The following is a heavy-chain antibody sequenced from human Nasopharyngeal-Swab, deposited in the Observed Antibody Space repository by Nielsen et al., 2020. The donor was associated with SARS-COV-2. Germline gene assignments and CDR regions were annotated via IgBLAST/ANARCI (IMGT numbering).Heavy chain of an antibody. CDR1: GYTFHSFD. V-gene: IGHV1-18*01. CDR2: ISTQTGYT. Sequence: ASVKVSCKGSGYTFHSFDVTWVRQAPGQGLEWMGWISTQTGYTNYAQRFQGRVTMTTDTFTTTAYMELRSLRFDDAAVYYCARGGGPTDYWGQGTLVTVSS. D-gene: IGHD3-16*01. CDR3: ARGGGPTDY. J-gene: IGHJ4*02.